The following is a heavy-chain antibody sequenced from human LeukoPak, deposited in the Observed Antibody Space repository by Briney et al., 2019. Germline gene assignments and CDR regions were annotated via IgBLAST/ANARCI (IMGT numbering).Heavy chain of an antibody. CDR2: IYTSGST. Sequence: SETLSLTCTVSGGSIRSHYWSWIRQPAGKGLEWIGRIYTSGSTNYNPSLKSRVTMSVDTSKNQFSLKLSSVTAADTAVYYCARDRTHSGYSGWDLDAFDIWGQGTMVTVSS. V-gene: IGHV4-4*07. D-gene: IGHD5-12*01. CDR1: GGSIRSHY. CDR3: ARDRTHSGYSGWDLDAFDI. J-gene: IGHJ3*02.